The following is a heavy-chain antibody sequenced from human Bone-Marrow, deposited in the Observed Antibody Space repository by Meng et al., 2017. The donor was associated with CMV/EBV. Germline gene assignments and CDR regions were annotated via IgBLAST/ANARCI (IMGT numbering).Heavy chain of an antibody. CDR2: INPSGGST. CDR1: GYTFTSYY. V-gene: IGHV1-46*01. Sequence: ASVKVSCKASGYTFTSYYMHWVRQAPGQGLEWMGIINPSGGSTSYAQKFQGRVTMTRDTSTSTVYMELSSLRSEDTAVYYCARDFRPQQQLVFYYYYGMDVWGQGTTVTGSS. D-gene: IGHD6-13*01. J-gene: IGHJ6*02. CDR3: ARDFRPQQQLVFYYYYGMDV.